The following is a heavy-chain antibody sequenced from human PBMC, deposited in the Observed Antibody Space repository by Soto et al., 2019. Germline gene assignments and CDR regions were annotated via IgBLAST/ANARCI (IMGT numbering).Heavy chain of an antibody. V-gene: IGHV3-53*04. CDR2: IYSGGST. D-gene: IGHD2-2*01. CDR3: AKLLATDCSSTSCYDAFDI. Sequence: GGSLRLSCAASGFTVSSNYMSWVRQAPGKGLEWVSVIYSGGSTYYADSVKGRFTISRHNSKNTLYLQMNSLRAEDTAVYYCAKLLATDCSSTSCYDAFDIWGQGTMGTVSS. J-gene: IGHJ3*02. CDR1: GFTVSSNY.